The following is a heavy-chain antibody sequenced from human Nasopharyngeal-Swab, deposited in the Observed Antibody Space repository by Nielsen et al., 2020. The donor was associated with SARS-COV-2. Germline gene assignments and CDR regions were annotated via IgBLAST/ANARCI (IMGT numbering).Heavy chain of an antibody. CDR1: GFTFSYYA. CDR2: IVGDSSEI. CDR3: VKDRISGDGEWLGDH. J-gene: IGHJ4*02. V-gene: IGHV3-23*01. Sequence: GESLKISCAASGFTFSYYAMNWVRRAPGKGLEWVSGIVGDSSEIYYADSVKGRFTISRDNSRNTLYLHMNSLRGEATAIYYCVKDRISGDGEWLGDHWGQGVLVTVSS. D-gene: IGHD2-21*01.